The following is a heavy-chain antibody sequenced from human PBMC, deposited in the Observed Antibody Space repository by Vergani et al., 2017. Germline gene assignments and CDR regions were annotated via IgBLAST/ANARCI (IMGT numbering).Heavy chain of an antibody. D-gene: IGHD2-15*01. CDR1: GFTFSSYA. Sequence: EVQLLESGGGLVQPGGSLRLSCAASGFTFSSYAMSWVRQAPGKGLEWVSYISSSGSTIYYAGSVKGRFTISRDNAKNSLYLQMNSLRAEDTAVYYCARGRVVAATEEPYWXFDLWGRGTLVTVSS. V-gene: IGHV3-48*03. J-gene: IGHJ2*01. CDR2: ISSSGSTI. CDR3: ARGRVVAATEEPYWXFDL.